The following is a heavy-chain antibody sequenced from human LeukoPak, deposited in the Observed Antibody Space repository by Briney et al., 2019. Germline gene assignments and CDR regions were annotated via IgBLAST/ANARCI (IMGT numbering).Heavy chain of an antibody. CDR3: AREIGPRQLHLWGSAFDS. Sequence: GASVKVSCKVSGYTFTSYGISWVRQAPGQGLEWMGIVNPSGGGTSNAQKFQGRVTMTRDTSTSTVYMELSRLRSEDTAVYYCAREIGPRQLHLWGSAFDSWGQGTLVTVSS. V-gene: IGHV1-46*01. D-gene: IGHD5-18*01. CDR2: VNPSGGGT. CDR1: GYTFTSYG. J-gene: IGHJ4*02.